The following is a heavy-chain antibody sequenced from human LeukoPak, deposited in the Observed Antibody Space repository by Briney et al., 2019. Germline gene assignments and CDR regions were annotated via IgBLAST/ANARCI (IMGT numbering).Heavy chain of an antibody. V-gene: IGHV4-59*08. CDR1: GGSVSNYY. Sequence: SETLSLTCSVSGGSVSNYYWSWIRQPPGKGLEWIGYVYYTGSTNYNPSLKSRVTMFEDKSKNQFSLRLYSVTVADTAVYYCARGPIFGIFNNWFDPWGQGTLVTVSS. J-gene: IGHJ5*02. CDR3: ARGPIFGIFNNWFDP. CDR2: VYYTGST. D-gene: IGHD3-3*01.